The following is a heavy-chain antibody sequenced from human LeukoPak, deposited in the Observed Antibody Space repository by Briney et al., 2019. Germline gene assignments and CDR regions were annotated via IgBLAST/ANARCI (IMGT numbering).Heavy chain of an antibody. CDR1: GYTFSSYS. CDR3: VRLRRNSDTSGFYYYYDF. J-gene: IGHJ4*02. D-gene: IGHD3-22*01. Sequence: PGGSLRLSCVASGYTFSSYSINWVRQAPGKGLEWVSPISVRSNYIYYADSVRGRFSISRDDARDSLYLQMNSLRAEDTAVYYCVRLRRNSDTSGFYYYYDFWGQGTLVTVFS. CDR2: ISVRSNYI. V-gene: IGHV3-21*01.